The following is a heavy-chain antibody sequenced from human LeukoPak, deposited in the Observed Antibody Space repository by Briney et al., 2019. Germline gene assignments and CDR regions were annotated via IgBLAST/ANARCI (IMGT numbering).Heavy chain of an antibody. D-gene: IGHD2-15*01. Sequence: GGSLRLSCAASGFTFSHFWMSWVRQAPGKGLEWVAYIKKTGSETYYVDSVKGRFTITRDNTRNSLFLQMYSLRAEDTAVYFCAREDGYCSGGNCYSYFDSWGQGTLVTVPS. CDR1: GFTFSHFW. CDR3: AREDGYCSGGNCYSYFDS. J-gene: IGHJ4*02. V-gene: IGHV3-7*01. CDR2: IKKTGSET.